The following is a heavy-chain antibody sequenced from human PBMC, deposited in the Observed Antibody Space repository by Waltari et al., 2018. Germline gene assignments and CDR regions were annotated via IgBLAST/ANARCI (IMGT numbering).Heavy chain of an antibody. J-gene: IGHJ5*02. D-gene: IGHD4-17*01. CDR3: VTSDGDYGPWFDP. CDR2: IRYDGSNK. CDR1: GLPFSSYG. V-gene: IGHV3-30*02. Sequence: QVQLVESGGGVVQPGGSLRLSCAASGLPFSSYGMHWVRQATGKGLEWVAFIRYDGSNKYYADSVKGRFTISRDNSKNTLYLQMNSLRAEDTAVYYCVTSDGDYGPWFDPWGQGTLVTVSS.